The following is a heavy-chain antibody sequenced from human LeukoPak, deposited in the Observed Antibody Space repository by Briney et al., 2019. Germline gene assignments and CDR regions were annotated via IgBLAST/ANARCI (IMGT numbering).Heavy chain of an antibody. CDR3: AKGSRGSCSRTYCYPFDY. CDR2: ISPSGDIL. V-gene: IGHV3-23*01. CDR1: GFTFSSHG. J-gene: IGHJ4*02. Sequence: QPGGSLRLSCAASGFTFSSHGMNWVRQAPGKGLEWVSGISPSGDILYYADSVKGQFTISRDNSKNTVYLQMNSLRAEDTAVYYCAKGSRGSCSRTYCYPFDYWGQGTLVTVSS. D-gene: IGHD2-2*01.